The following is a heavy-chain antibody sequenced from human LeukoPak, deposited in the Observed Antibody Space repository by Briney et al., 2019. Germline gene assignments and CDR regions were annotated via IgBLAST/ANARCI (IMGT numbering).Heavy chain of an antibody. V-gene: IGHV3-23*02. D-gene: IGHD3-10*01. CDR3: AKYGSGSYYNGLY. CDR1: GFTFSSYA. J-gene: IGHJ4*02. CDR2: ISVSGENP. Sequence: GGSLRLSCAASGFTFSSYAMTWVRQAPGKGLQCVSAISVSGENPYYEDCVKGRFTISRAISKSTRYLQMNSLRDEDTVVYYCAKYGSGSYYNGLYWGQGTLVTVSS.